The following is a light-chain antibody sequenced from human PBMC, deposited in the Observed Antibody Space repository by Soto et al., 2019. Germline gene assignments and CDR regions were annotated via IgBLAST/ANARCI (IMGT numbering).Light chain of an antibody. V-gene: IGKV1-5*03. J-gene: IGKJ5*01. CDR1: QSISSW. CDR2: KAS. Sequence: DIQMTQSPSTLSASVGDRVTITCRASQSISSWLAWYQQKPGKAPKLLIYKASSLESGVPSRFSGRGSGTEFTLTISSLQPDDFATYYCQQYNSYPITFGHGTRLEIK. CDR3: QQYNSYPIT.